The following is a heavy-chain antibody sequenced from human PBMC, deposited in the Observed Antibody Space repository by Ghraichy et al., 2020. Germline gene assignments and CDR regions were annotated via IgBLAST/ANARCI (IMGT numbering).Heavy chain of an antibody. CDR2: IYYSGST. Sequence: SETLSLTCTVSGGSVSSGSYYWSWIRQPPGKGLEWIGYIYYSGSTNYNPSLKSRVTISVDTSKNQFSLKLSSVTAADTAVYYCARDGVDSSSLGYWGQGTLVTVSS. J-gene: IGHJ4*02. CDR1: GGSVSSGSYY. D-gene: IGHD6-13*01. CDR3: ARDGVDSSSLGY. V-gene: IGHV4-61*01.